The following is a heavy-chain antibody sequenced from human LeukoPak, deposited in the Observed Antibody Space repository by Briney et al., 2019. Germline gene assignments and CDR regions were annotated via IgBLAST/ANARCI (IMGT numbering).Heavy chain of an antibody. V-gene: IGHV1-18*01. CDR2: ISAYNGNT. J-gene: IGHJ4*02. D-gene: IGHD2-8*01. CDR3: ARDAPGVSGVFDY. CDR1: GYTFSSCG. Sequence: GASVKVSCKASGYTFSSCGFSWVRQAPGQGLEWMGWISAYNGNTNYAQKFQGRVTMTTDTSTSTVYMELRSLRSDDTAVYYCARDAPGVSGVFDYWGQGTLVTVSS.